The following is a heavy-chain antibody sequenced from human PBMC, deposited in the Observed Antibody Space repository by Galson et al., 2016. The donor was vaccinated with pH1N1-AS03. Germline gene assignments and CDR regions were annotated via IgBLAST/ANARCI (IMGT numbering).Heavy chain of an antibody. CDR2: IIPILGTP. CDR1: GGPFSSHA. Sequence: SVKVSCKASGGPFSSHAINWVRQAPGQGLEWMGGIIPILGTPNYAQKFQGRVTINADESTNTAYMELSSLRSEDTAVYYCARSDEFWSGRALFKYGMDVWGPGTTVTVSS. V-gene: IGHV1-69*13. D-gene: IGHD3-3*01. J-gene: IGHJ6*02. CDR3: ARSDEFWSGRALFKYGMDV.